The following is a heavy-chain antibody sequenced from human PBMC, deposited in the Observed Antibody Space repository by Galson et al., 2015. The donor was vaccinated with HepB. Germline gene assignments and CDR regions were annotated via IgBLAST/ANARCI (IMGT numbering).Heavy chain of an antibody. CDR1: GYTLTELS. J-gene: IGHJ4*02. CDR3: ATRGAMVQGVDY. D-gene: IGHD3-10*01. V-gene: IGHV1-24*01. Sequence: SVKVSCKVSGYTLTELSMHWVRQAPGKGLEWMGGFDPEDGETIYAQKFQGRVTMTEDTSTDTAYLELSSLRSEDTAVYYCATRGAMVQGVDYWGQGTLVTVSS. CDR2: FDPEDGET.